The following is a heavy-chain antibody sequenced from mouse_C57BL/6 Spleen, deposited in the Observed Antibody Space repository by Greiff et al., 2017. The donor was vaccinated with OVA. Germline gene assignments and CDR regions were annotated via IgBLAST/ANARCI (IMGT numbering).Heavy chain of an antibody. CDR2: IYPGDGDT. CDR1: GYAFSSSW. Sequence: QVQLQQSGPELVKPGASVKISCKASGYAFSSSWMNWVKQRPGKGLEWIGRIYPGDGDTNYNGKFKGKATLTADKSSSTAYMQLSSLTSEDSAVYFCARSGERRGFDYWGQGTTLTVSS. CDR3: ARSGERRGFDY. V-gene: IGHV1-82*01. D-gene: IGHD2-12*01. J-gene: IGHJ2*01.